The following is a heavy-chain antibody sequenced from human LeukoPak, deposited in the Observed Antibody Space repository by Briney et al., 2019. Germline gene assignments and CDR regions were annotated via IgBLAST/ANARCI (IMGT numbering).Heavy chain of an antibody. CDR3: ARGRRREIAVAGKDFDY. CDR1: GGTFSSYA. V-gene: IGHV1-69*05. D-gene: IGHD6-19*01. J-gene: IGHJ4*02. CDR2: IIPIFGTA. Sequence: ASVKVSCKASGGTFSSYAISWVRQAPGQGLEWMGRIIPIFGTANYAQKFQGRVTITTDESTSTAYMELSSLRSEDTAVYYCARGRRREIAVAGKDFDYWGQGTLVTVSS.